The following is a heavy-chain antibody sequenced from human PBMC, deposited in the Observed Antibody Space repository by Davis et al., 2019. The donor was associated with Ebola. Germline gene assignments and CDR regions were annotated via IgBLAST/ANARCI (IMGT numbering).Heavy chain of an antibody. CDR3: AREGSLEVLD. Sequence: ASVKVSCKASGYTFTGFFIYWVRQAPGQGLEWMGWINPSRGGTNYPQKFQDRVTMTRDTSVSIAYLELRSLRSDDTAVYYCAREGSLEVLDWGQGTLVTVSS. CDR1: GYTFTGFF. J-gene: IGHJ4*02. D-gene: IGHD3-10*01. V-gene: IGHV1-2*02. CDR2: INPSRGGT.